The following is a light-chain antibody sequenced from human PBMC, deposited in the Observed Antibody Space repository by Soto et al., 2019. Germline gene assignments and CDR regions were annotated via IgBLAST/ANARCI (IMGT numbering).Light chain of an antibody. CDR3: VSYTSSTTVV. V-gene: IGLV2-14*01. J-gene: IGLJ1*01. CDR1: SSDVGGYNH. CDR2: DVT. Sequence: QSALTQPASVSDSPGQSITISCTGTSSDVGGYNHVSWYQQHPGKAPKLMIYDVTNRPSGVSNRFSGSKSGSTASLIISGLQAEDEADYYCVSYTSSTTVVFGTGTKVTVL.